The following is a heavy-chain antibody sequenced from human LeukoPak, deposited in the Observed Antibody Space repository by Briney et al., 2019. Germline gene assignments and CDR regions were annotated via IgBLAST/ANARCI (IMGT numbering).Heavy chain of an antibody. Sequence: ASVKVSCKASGYTFTGYYMHWVRQAPGQGLEWMGWINPNSGGTNYAQKFQGRVTMTRDTSISTAYMELSRLRSDDTAVYYCARGWLPVPAAGPYYYYYMDVWGKGTTVTVSS. CDR1: GYTFTGYY. CDR3: ARGWLPVPAAGPYYYYYMDV. J-gene: IGHJ6*03. D-gene: IGHD2-2*01. CDR2: INPNSGGT. V-gene: IGHV1-2*02.